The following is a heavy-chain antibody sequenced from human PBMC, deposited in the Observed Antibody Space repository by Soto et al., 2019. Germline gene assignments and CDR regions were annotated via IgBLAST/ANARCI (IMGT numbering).Heavy chain of an antibody. Sequence: QITLKESGPTLVKPTQTLTLTCTFSGFSLSTSGVGVGWIRQPPGKALEWLALIYWDDDKRYSPSLKSRLTITKDTSKNYVVLTMTNMDPVDTATYYCALCMGTTDFTPYYFDYWGQGTLVTVSS. CDR1: GFSLSTSGVG. D-gene: IGHD4-17*01. V-gene: IGHV2-5*02. CDR3: ALCMGTTDFTPYYFDY. CDR2: IYWDDDK. J-gene: IGHJ4*02.